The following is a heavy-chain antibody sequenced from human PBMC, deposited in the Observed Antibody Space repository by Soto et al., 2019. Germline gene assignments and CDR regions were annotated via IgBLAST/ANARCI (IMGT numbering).Heavy chain of an antibody. CDR3: AHGSGWLFDY. V-gene: IGHV2-5*01. CDR2: IYWNDNE. D-gene: IGHD6-19*01. CDR1: GFSLRDYAVG. J-gene: IGHJ4*02. Sequence: QITLKESGPTLVKPTQTLTLTCTFSGFSLRDYAVGVGWIRQPPGKALEWLSFIYWNDNEYYSPSLRSRLTISKDTSKNQLVLTTTNMDPVDTATYYCAHGSGWLFDYWGQGTLVTVSS.